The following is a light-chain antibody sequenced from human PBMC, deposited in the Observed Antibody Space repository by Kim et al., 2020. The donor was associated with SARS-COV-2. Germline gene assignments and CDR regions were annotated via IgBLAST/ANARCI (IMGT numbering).Light chain of an antibody. CDR3: QVWDTDTDHYV. CDR2: YDR. CDR1: NIGGHS. Sequence: APGQTAGIHGGENNIGGHSVHWNRQKPGQAPGLVMYYDRDRHSGIPGRFSGSKSANTATLTISRVEAGDEADYYCQVWDTDTDHYVFGTGTKVTVL. V-gene: IGLV3-21*01. J-gene: IGLJ1*01.